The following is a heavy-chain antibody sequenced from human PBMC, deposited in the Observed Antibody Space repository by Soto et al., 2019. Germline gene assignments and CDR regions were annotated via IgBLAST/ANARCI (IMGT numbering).Heavy chain of an antibody. V-gene: IGHV3-33*01. CDR3: ARYCSGGSCYDGVYYGMDV. Sequence: VAVIWYDGSNKYYADSVKGRFTISRDNSKNTLYLQMNSLRAEDTAVYYCARYCSGGSCYDGVYYGMDVWGQGTTVTVSS. J-gene: IGHJ6*02. CDR2: IWYDGSNK. D-gene: IGHD2-15*01.